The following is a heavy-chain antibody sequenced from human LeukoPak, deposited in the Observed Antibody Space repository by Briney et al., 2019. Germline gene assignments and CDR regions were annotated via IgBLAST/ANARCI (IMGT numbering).Heavy chain of an antibody. CDR2: INPNSGGT. CDR3: AREYSGSASSFDI. V-gene: IGHV1-2*06. CDR1: GYTFTGYY. D-gene: IGHD1-26*01. Sequence: GASVKVSCKASGYTFTGYYMHRVRQAPGQGLEWMGRINPNSGGTNYAQKFQGRVTMTRDTSISTAYMELSRLRSDDTAVYYCAREYSGSASSFDIWGQGTMVTVSS. J-gene: IGHJ3*02.